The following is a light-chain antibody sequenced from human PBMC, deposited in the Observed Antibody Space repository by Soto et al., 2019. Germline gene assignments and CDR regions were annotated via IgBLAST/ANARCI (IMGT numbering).Light chain of an antibody. Sequence: EIVLTQSPDTLSLSPGERATLSCRASHTVSSRHLAWYQQKPGQAPRLLIFDASSRAPGIPDRFSGSGSGTNFTLTISRLEPEDFAVYYCQQYVTTLTFGGGAKVEI. CDR2: DAS. V-gene: IGKV3-20*01. J-gene: IGKJ4*01. CDR3: QQYVTTLT. CDR1: HTVSSRH.